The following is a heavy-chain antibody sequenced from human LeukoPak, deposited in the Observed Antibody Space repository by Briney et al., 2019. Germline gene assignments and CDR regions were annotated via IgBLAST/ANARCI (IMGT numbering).Heavy chain of an antibody. CDR2: ISSSGSTI. CDR1: GFTFSDYY. V-gene: IGHV3-11*01. D-gene: IGHD3-9*01. CDR3: ASHYDILTGSAFDI. J-gene: IGHJ3*02. Sequence: PGRSLRLSCAASGFTFSDYYMSWIRQAPGKGLEWVSYISSSGSTIYYADSVKGRFTISRDNAKNSLYLQMNSLRAEDTAVYYCASHYDILTGSAFDIWGQGTMVTVSS.